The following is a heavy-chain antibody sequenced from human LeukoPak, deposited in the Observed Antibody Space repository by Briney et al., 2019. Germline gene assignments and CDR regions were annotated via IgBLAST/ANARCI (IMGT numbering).Heavy chain of an antibody. D-gene: IGHD4-23*01. J-gene: IGHJ4*02. V-gene: IGHV3-30*04. Sequence: GGSLRLSCAASGFTFSNYAIDWVRQAPGKGLEWVAVISYDGRSEYYADSVKGRFTISRDNSKNTLYLQMNSLRPEDTAVYYCARDLAYGGNSVLDYWGQGTLVTVSS. CDR3: ARDLAYGGNSVLDY. CDR1: GFTFSNYA. CDR2: ISYDGRSE.